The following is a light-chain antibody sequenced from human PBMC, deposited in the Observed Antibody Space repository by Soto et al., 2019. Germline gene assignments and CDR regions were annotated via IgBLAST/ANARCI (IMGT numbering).Light chain of an antibody. J-gene: IGKJ5*01. CDR3: QQYNNWPPIT. V-gene: IGKV3-15*01. CDR2: GAS. Sequence: ETLMSQSPDTVSVSLRERATLSCRASQSVSSNLAWYQQKPGQAPRLLIYGASTRATGIPARFSGSGSGTEFTLTISSLQSEDFAVYYCQQYNNWPPITFGQGTRLEIK. CDR1: QSVSSN.